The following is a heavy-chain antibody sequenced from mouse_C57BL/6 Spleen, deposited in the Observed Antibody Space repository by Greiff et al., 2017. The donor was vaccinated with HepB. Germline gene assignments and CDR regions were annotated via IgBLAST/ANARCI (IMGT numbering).Heavy chain of an antibody. D-gene: IGHD1-1*01. CDR3: AREGYYGSYAMDY. Sequence: VHVKQSGPELVKPGASVKISCKASGYSFTDYNMNWVKQSNGKSLEWIGVINPNYGTTSYNQKFKGKATLTVDQSSSTAYMQLNSLTSEDSAVYYCAREGYYGSYAMDYWGQGTSVTVSS. J-gene: IGHJ4*01. CDR2: INPNYGTT. CDR1: GYSFTDYN. V-gene: IGHV1-39*01.